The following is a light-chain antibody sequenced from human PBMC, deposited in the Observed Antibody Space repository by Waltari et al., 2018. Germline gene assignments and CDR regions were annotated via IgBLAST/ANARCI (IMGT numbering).Light chain of an antibody. CDR3: QQRSDWPLT. J-gene: IGKJ3*01. CDR1: RSVTSY. Sequence: EIVLTQSPGTLSLSPGERATLSCRASRSVTSYLAWYQQKPGQTPRLLIYDASNRATGIPARFSGSGSGTDFTLTISSLEPEDFAVYYCQQRSDWPLTFGPGTKVHVK. CDR2: DAS. V-gene: IGKV3-11*01.